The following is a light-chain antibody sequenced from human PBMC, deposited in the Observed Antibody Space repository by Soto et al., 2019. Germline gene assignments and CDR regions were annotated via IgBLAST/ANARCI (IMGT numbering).Light chain of an antibody. CDR2: KAS. CDR3: QQYNSFWT. J-gene: IGKJ1*01. V-gene: IGKV1-5*03. CDR1: QSISSW. Sequence: DIQITQSPSPLSESVGDRVTIICRASQSISSWLAWYQQKPGKAPKLLIYKASSLESGVPSRFSGSGSGTEFTLTISSLQPDDFATYYCQQYNSFWTFGQGTKVEIK.